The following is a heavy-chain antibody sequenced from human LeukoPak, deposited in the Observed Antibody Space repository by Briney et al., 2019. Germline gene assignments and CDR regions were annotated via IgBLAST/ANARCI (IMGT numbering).Heavy chain of an antibody. D-gene: IGHD2-2*01. J-gene: IGHJ4*02. V-gene: IGHV3-23*01. CDR2: ISGSGGAT. CDR3: AKEGANGCGSINCNLPGDY. CDR1: GFTFSNYA. Sequence: GGSLRLSCTASGFTFSNYAMNWVRQAPGKGLEWVSAISGSGGATFHADSVKGRFTISRDNSKDTVYLQMHSLRAEDTAVYYCAKEGANGCGSINCNLPGDYWGQGALVTVSS.